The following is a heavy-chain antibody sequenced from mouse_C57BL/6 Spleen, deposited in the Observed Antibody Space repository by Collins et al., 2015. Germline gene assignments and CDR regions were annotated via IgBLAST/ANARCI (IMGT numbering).Heavy chain of an antibody. CDR2: IRLKSDNYAT. CDR1: GFTFSNYW. CDR3: TGRYYGSLWFAY. D-gene: IGHD1-1*01. Sequence: EVKLEESGGGLVQPGGSMKLSCVASGFTFSNYWMNWVRQSPEKGLEWVAQIRLKSDNYATHYAESVKGRFTISRDDSKSSVYLQMNNLRAEDTGIYYCTGRYYGSLWFAYWGQGTLVTVSA. V-gene: IGHV6-3*01. J-gene: IGHJ3*01.